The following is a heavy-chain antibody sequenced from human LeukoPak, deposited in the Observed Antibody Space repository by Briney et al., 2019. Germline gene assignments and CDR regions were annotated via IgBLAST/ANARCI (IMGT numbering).Heavy chain of an antibody. CDR1: GDSISSGSYY. D-gene: IGHD3-10*01. CDR2: IYTSGST. CDR3: AREVTDYYGSGSYYSRGRWFDP. V-gene: IGHV4-61*02. Sequence: SQTLSLTCTVSGDSISSGSYYWSWIRQPAGKGLEWIGRIYTSGSTNYNPSLKSRVTISVDTSKNQFSLKLSSVTAADTAVYYCAREVTDYYGSGSYYSRGRWFDPWGQGTLVTVSS. J-gene: IGHJ5*02.